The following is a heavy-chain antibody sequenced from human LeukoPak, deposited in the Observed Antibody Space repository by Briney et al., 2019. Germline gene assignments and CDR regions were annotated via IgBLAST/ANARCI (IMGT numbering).Heavy chain of an antibody. J-gene: IGHJ4*02. CDR2: ISWNSGSI. D-gene: IGHD4-11*01. Sequence: GGSLRLSCAASGFTFDDYAMHWVRQAPGKGLEWVSGISWNSGSIGYADSVKGRFTISRDNAKNSLYLQMNSLRAEDTAVYYCARAFSSTVTYQGDYWGQGTLVTVSS. V-gene: IGHV3-9*01. CDR1: GFTFDDYA. CDR3: ARAFSSTVTYQGDY.